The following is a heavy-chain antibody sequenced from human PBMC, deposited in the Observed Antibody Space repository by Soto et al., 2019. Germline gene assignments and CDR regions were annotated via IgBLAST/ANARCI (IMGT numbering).Heavy chain of an antibody. Sequence: GGSLRLSCAASGFTFSSYWMHWVRQAPGKGLVWVSRINSDGSSTSYADSVKGRFTISRDNAKNTLYLQMNSLRAEDTAVYYCARDGYCSSTSCYSAFDIWGQGTMVTVSS. D-gene: IGHD2-2*02. CDR3: ARDGYCSSTSCYSAFDI. CDR2: INSDGSST. CDR1: GFTFSSYW. J-gene: IGHJ3*02. V-gene: IGHV3-74*01.